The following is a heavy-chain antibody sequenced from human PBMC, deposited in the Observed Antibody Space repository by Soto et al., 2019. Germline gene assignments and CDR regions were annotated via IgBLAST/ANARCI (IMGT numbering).Heavy chain of an antibody. CDR2: IGIDGGAK. D-gene: IGHD3-10*01. CDR1: GFSFTSHG. Sequence: QVQLVDSGGGVVQPGTSLTLSCAASGFSFTSHGMHWVRQAPGEGLEWVAVIGIDGGAKIYADSVRGRFTLSRDNTRNMLYMQMDSLRPEDTAIYYCARENSYDNWLFDYWGRGTLVTVSS. CDR3: ARENSYDNWLFDY. J-gene: IGHJ4*02. V-gene: IGHV3-30*03.